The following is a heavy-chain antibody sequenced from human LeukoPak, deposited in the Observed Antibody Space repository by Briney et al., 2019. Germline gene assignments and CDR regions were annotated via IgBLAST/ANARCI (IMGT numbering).Heavy chain of an antibody. Sequence: GGSLRLSCAASGFTFSSYSMNWVRQAPGKWREWVSYISSSSSTIYYADSVKGRFTISRDNAKNSLYLQMNSLRAEDTAVYYCARVRCSSTSCYWGEDFDYWGQGTLVTVSS. CDR1: GFTFSSYS. CDR2: ISSSSSTI. CDR3: ARVRCSSTSCYWGEDFDY. V-gene: IGHV3-48*01. J-gene: IGHJ4*02. D-gene: IGHD2-2*01.